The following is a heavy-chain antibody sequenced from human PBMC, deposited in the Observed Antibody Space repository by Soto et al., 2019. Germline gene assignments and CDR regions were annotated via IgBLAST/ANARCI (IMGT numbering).Heavy chain of an antibody. D-gene: IGHD6-19*01. V-gene: IGHV3-74*01. CDR2: INSDGSST. Sequence: GGSLRLSCAASGFTFSSYWMHWVRQAPGKGLVWVSRINSDGSSTSYADSVKGRFTISRDNAKNTLYLQMNSLRAEDTAVYYCARPVAGTSRPAHYYYYGMDVWGQGTTVTISS. J-gene: IGHJ6*02. CDR3: ARPVAGTSRPAHYYYYGMDV. CDR1: GFTFSSYW.